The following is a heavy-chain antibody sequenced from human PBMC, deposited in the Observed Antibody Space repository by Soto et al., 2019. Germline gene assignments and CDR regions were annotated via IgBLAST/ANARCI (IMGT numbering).Heavy chain of an antibody. CDR1: GGFISNGDYH. D-gene: IGHD5-12*01. CDR3: AREGGYDSPHGC. J-gene: IGHJ4*02. V-gene: IGHV4-30-4*01. Sequence: QVQLQESGPGLVKPSQTLSLICTVSGGFISNGDYHWSWIRQPPGKGLEWIGYTYPSGSTYYNASLRIRITISIAASKQQFSLTLNSVTPADTAVYYCAREGGYDSPHGCWGQGTLVTVSS. CDR2: TYPSGST.